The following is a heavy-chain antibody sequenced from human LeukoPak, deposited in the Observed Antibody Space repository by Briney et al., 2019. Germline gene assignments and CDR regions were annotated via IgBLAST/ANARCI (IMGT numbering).Heavy chain of an antibody. Sequence: SVKVSCKASGYTFTSYGISWVRQALGQGLEWMGGIIPIFGTANYAQKFQGRVTITADESTSTAYMELSSLRSEDTAVYYCARVGLEVDVWGKGTTVTVSS. V-gene: IGHV1-69*13. CDR3: ARVGLEVDV. CDR1: GYTFTSYG. J-gene: IGHJ6*04. CDR2: IIPIFGTA. D-gene: IGHD6-19*01.